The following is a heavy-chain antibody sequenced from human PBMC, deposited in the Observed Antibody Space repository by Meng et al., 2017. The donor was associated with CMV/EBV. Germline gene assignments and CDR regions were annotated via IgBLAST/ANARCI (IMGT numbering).Heavy chain of an antibody. CDR1: GFTFSDYY. J-gene: IGHJ6*02. V-gene: IGHV3-11*06. CDR2: ISSSSSYI. CDR3: ARDKIVVVPADYYYYGMDV. D-gene: IGHD2-2*01. Sequence: GESLKISCAASGFTFSDYYMSWIRQAPGKGLEWVSSISSSSSYIYYADSVKGRFTISRDNAKNSLYLQMNSLRAEDTAVYYCARDKIVVVPADYYYYGMDVWGQGTTVTVSS.